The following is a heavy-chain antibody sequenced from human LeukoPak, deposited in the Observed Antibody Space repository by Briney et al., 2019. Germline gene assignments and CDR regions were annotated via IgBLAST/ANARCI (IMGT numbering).Heavy chain of an antibody. CDR1: GFTFGDYA. V-gene: IGHV3-49*04. D-gene: IGHD6-13*01. CDR3: TKGSRSSWGGGDYFDY. Sequence: GGSLRLSCTASGFTFGDYAMSWVRQAPGKGLEWVGFIRSKAYGGTTEYAASVKGRFTISRDDSKSIAYLQMNSLKTEDTAVYYGTKGSRSSWGGGDYFDYWGQGTLVTVSS. J-gene: IGHJ4*02. CDR2: IRSKAYGGTT.